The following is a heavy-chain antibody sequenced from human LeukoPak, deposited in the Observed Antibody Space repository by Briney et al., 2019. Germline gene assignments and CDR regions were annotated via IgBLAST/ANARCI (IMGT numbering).Heavy chain of an antibody. CDR1: GGTFSSYT. CDR3: ARAQDSSGYDAFDI. Sequence: SVKVSYKASGGTFSSYTISWVRQAPGQGLEWMGRIIPILGIANYAQKFQGRVTITADKSTSTAYMELSSLRSEDTAVYYCARAQDSSGYDAFDIWGQGTMVTVFS. V-gene: IGHV1-69*02. D-gene: IGHD3-22*01. J-gene: IGHJ3*02. CDR2: IIPILGIA.